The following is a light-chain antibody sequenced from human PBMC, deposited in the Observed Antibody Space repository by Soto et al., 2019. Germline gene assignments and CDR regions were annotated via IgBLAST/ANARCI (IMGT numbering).Light chain of an antibody. CDR3: QQFNKWPRT. Sequence: IVMTQYPVPLSVSPGERATLSCRASQSVSSNLAWYQQKPGQAPRLLIFGASTRATGIPARFSGSGSGTEFTLDISSLQSEDFAVYYCQQFNKWPRTVGQGTKVDIK. J-gene: IGKJ1*01. CDR1: QSVSSN. V-gene: IGKV3-15*01. CDR2: GAS.